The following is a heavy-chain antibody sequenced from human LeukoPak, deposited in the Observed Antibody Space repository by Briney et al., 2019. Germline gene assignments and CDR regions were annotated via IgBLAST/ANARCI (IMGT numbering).Heavy chain of an antibody. Sequence: PSQTLSLTCTVSGGSISSSSYYWGWIRQSPGKGLEWIGSIYYSGSTYYNPSLKSRVTISVDTSKNQFSLKLSSVTAADTAVYYCARHDGSSAWYGDALDIWGQGTMVTVSS. D-gene: IGHD6-19*01. CDR3: ARHDGSSAWYGDALDI. V-gene: IGHV4-39*01. CDR2: IYYSGST. J-gene: IGHJ3*02. CDR1: GGSISSSSYY.